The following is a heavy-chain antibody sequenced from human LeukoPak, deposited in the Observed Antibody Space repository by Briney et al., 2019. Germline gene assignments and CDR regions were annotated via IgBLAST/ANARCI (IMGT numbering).Heavy chain of an antibody. Sequence: GGSLRLSCAASGFTFSSYAMSWVRQAPGKGLEWVSAISGSGGSTYYADSVKGRFTISRDNSKNTLYLQMNSLRAEDTAVYYCAKEGHCGGDCYHYFDYWGQGTLVTVSS. J-gene: IGHJ4*02. D-gene: IGHD2-21*02. CDR3: AKEGHCGGDCYHYFDY. CDR2: ISGSGGST. CDR1: GFTFSSYA. V-gene: IGHV3-23*01.